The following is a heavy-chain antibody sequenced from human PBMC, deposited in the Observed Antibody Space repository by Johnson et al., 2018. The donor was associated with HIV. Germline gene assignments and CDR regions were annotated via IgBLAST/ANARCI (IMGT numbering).Heavy chain of an antibody. J-gene: IGHJ3*02. Sequence: VQLVESGGGLVQPEGSLRLSCAASGISVSSYYMSWVRQAPGKGLEWVSVISSGGSTSYPDSVKGRFTISRDNSKNTLYLQMYSLSADDTAVYFCARARATQRALDIWGQGTMVTVSS. V-gene: IGHV3-66*01. D-gene: IGHD5-24*01. CDR1: GISVSSYY. CDR2: ISSGGST. CDR3: ARARATQRALDI.